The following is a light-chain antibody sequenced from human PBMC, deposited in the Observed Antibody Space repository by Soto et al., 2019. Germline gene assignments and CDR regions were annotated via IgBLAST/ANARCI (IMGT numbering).Light chain of an antibody. CDR3: QQYNNYPRP. CDR2: AAS. Sequence: IHMTHSPSSLSSSVGDRVTITCRSIQSISSDLNWYQQKPGKSPKLLIYAASTLQSGVPSRFSGSGSGTEFTLTISNLQPDDFATYFCQQYNNYPRPFGQGTKVDIK. J-gene: IGKJ1*01. CDR1: QSISSD. V-gene: IGKV1-17*02.